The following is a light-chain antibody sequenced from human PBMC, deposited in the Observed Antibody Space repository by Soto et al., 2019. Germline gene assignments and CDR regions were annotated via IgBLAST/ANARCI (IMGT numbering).Light chain of an antibody. V-gene: IGLV2-11*01. CDR2: DVF. J-gene: IGLJ2*01. Sequence: QSVLTQPRSVSGSPGHSVNISCFGTSSDIGSYNAVSWYQQHPGKAPKLIIFDVFERPSGVPDRFSGSKSGNSASLTISGLQAEDESDYYCSSFAPSYRVIFGGGTKLTVL. CDR1: SSDIGSYNA. CDR3: SSFAPSYRVI.